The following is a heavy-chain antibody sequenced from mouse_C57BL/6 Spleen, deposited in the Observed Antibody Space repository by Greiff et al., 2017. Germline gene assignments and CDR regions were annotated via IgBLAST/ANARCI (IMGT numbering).Heavy chain of an antibody. CDR3: ARWGAQATYAMDY. CDR1: GYTFTDYN. J-gene: IGHJ4*01. D-gene: IGHD3-2*02. Sequence: VQLQQSGPELVKPGASVKMSCKASGYTFTDYNMHWVKQSHGKSLEWIGYINPNNGGTSYNQKFKGKATLTVNKSSSTAYMELRSLTSEDSAVYYCARWGAQATYAMDYWGQGTSVTVSS. V-gene: IGHV1-22*01. CDR2: INPNNGGT.